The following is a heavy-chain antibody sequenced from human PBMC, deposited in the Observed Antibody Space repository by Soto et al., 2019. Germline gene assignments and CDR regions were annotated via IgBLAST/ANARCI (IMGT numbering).Heavy chain of an antibody. CDR1: GGSFSGYY. Sequence: PSETLSLTCAVYGGSFSGYYWSWIRQPPGKGLEWIGEINHSGSTNYNPSLKSRVTISVDTSKNQFSLKLSSVTAADTAVYYCARFGSAWFGEEHNWFDPWGQGTLVTV. D-gene: IGHD3-10*01. CDR2: INHSGST. J-gene: IGHJ5*02. CDR3: ARFGSAWFGEEHNWFDP. V-gene: IGHV4-34*01.